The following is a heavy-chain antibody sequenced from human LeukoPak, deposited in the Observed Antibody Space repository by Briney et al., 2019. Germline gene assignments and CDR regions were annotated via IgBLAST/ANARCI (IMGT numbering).Heavy chain of an antibody. CDR2: INPNSGGT. CDR3: ARGDYYYMDV. J-gene: IGHJ6*03. V-gene: IGHV1-2*02. Sequence: ASVKLSCKASGYTFTGYYMHWVRHPPGQGLEWMGWINPNSGGTNYAHKFQVRVTITRDTSISTAYVKLRRLRSEDTAVYYCARGDYYYMDVWGKGTTVTVSS. CDR1: GYTFTGYY.